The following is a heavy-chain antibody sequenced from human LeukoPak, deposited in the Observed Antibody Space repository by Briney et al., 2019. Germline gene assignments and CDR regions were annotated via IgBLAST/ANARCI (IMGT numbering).Heavy chain of an antibody. J-gene: IGHJ3*02. CDR1: GFTFSDYL. CDR2: IRKKDISYTT. CDR3: AKDLTVYYYDSSGYPDAFDI. Sequence: PGGSLRLSCAASGFTFSDYLMDWDRQAPGKGLEWVGRIRKKDISYTTQYAPSVEGRFTISRDDSKSSLYLQMNSLKTEDTVVHYCAKDLTVYYYDSSGYPDAFDIWGQGTMVTVSS. V-gene: IGHV3-72*01. D-gene: IGHD3-22*01.